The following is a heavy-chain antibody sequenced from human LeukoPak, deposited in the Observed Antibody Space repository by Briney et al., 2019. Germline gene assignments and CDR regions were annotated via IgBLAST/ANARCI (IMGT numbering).Heavy chain of an antibody. J-gene: IGHJ2*01. D-gene: IGHD3-22*01. CDR1: GGSISSYY. CDR3: ARGSRYYYDSSGYYSPRYFDL. CDR2: IYTSGST. Sequence: SETLSLTCTVSGGSISSYYWSWIRQPSGKGLEWIERIYTSGSTNYNPSLKSRVTMSVDTSKNQFPLKLSSVTAADTAVYYCARGSRYYYDSSGYYSPRYFDLWGRGTLVTVSS. V-gene: IGHV4-4*07.